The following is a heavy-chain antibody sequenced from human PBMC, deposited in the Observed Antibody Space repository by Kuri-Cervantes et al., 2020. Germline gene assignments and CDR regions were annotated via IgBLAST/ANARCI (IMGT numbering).Heavy chain of an antibody. Sequence: KISCKGSGYSFTSYWIGWVRQMPGKGLEWMGIIYPGDSDTRYSPSFQGQVTISAEKSISTAYLQWSSLKTSDTAMYYCARHPATYSSSWSDAFDIWGKGTMVTVSS. CDR1: GYSFTSYW. V-gene: IGHV5-51*01. D-gene: IGHD6-13*01. J-gene: IGHJ3*02. CDR2: IYPGDSDT. CDR3: ARHPATYSSSWSDAFDI.